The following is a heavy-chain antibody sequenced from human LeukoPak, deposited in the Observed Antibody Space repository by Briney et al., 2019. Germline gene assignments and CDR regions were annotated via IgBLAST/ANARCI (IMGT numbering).Heavy chain of an antibody. V-gene: IGHV4-59*01. CDR1: GGSISSYY. CDR2: IYYSGST. Sequence: SETLSLTCTVSGGSISSYYWSWIRQPPGKGLEWIGYIYYSGSTNYNPSLKSRVTISVDTSKNQFSLRLSSVTAADTAVYYCARVLRHYDILTGYFVHAFDIWGQGTMVTVSS. D-gene: IGHD3-9*01. CDR3: ARVLRHYDILTGYFVHAFDI. J-gene: IGHJ3*02.